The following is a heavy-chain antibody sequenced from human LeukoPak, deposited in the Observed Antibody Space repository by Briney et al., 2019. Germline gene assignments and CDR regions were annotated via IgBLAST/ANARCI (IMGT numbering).Heavy chain of an antibody. V-gene: IGHV4-30-4*08. D-gene: IGHD6-6*01. J-gene: IGHJ1*01. CDR1: GGSISSGDNY. Sequence: SQTLSLTCTVSGGSISSGDNYWSWIRQPPGKGLEWIGYIYYSGSTYYNPSLKSRVTISVDTSKNQFSLKLSSVTAADTAVYYCARVSGYSSSSGVYVAEYFQHWGQGTLVTVSS. CDR3: ARVSGYSSSSGVYVAEYFQH. CDR2: IYYSGST.